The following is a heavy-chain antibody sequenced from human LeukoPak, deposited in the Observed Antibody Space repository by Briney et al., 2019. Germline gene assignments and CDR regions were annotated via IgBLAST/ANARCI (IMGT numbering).Heavy chain of an antibody. D-gene: IGHD3-9*01. CDR2: ISYSGNT. Sequence: SETLSLTCTVSGDSITSSYWSWIRQPPGKGLEWIGSISYSGNTHYSPSLKSRVTISADTSKNQFSLNLRSVTAADTAVYHCARHLSPTGYGNDAFHIWGQGTMVAVSS. J-gene: IGHJ3*02. CDR3: ARHLSPTGYGNDAFHI. V-gene: IGHV4-59*08. CDR1: GDSITSSY.